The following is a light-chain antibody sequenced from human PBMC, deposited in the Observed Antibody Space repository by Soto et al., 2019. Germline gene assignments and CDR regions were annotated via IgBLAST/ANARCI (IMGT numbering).Light chain of an antibody. CDR2: EDN. CDR1: SGSIASNY. V-gene: IGLV6-57*04. Sequence: NFMLTQPHSVSESPGKTVTISCTRSSGSIASNYVQWYRQRPGSAPTTVIYEDNQRPSGVPDRFSGSIDSSSNSASLTISGLKTEDEADYYCQSYLSSKLVIFGGGTKLTVL. CDR3: QSYLSSKLVI. J-gene: IGLJ2*01.